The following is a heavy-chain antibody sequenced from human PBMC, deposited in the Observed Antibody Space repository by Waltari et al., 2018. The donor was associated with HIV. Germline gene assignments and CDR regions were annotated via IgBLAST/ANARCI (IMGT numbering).Heavy chain of an antibody. CDR1: GFTFSRSA. J-gene: IGHJ6*02. CDR3: AKGCGSGYYYYGMDV. Sequence: EVQLLESGGGLVQPGGSLRLSCAASGFTFSRSARRWVRQAPGKGLEWVSAISGSGGSTYYADSVKGRFTISRDNSKNTLYLQMNSLRAEDTAVYYCAKGCGSGYYYYGMDVWGQGTTVTVSS. CDR2: ISGSGGST. D-gene: IGHD2-21*01. V-gene: IGHV3-23*01.